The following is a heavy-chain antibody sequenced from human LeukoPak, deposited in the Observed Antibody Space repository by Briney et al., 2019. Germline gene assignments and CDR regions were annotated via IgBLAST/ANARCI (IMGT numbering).Heavy chain of an antibody. D-gene: IGHD1-26*01. V-gene: IGHV4-61*09. CDR2: IYTSGTT. CDR1: GGSISSGVYY. CDR3: VGRDFDY. J-gene: IGHJ4*02. Sequence: SQTLSLTCTVSGGSISSGVYYWTWIRQPAGKGLEWIGQIYTSGTTNYNPSLKSRVTISLDTSKNQFSLKLSSVTAADTAFYYCVGRDFDYWGQGTLVTVSS.